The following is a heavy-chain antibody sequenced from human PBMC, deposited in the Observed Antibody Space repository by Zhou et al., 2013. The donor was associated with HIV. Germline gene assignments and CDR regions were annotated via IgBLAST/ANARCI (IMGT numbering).Heavy chain of an antibody. CDR3: ARVFFDRSDY. CDR2: MIRVFDIV. Sequence: QVQLVQSGAEVKKPGSSVKVSCKASGGTFTSQGISWVRQAPGQGLEWVGGMIRVFDIVKYAQKFQGRVTMTTDTSTSTAYMEVRSLRSDDTAVYYCARVFFDRSDYWGQGTLVTVSS. CDR1: GGTFTSQG. V-gene: IGHV1-69*05. J-gene: IGHJ4*02. D-gene: IGHD3-9*01.